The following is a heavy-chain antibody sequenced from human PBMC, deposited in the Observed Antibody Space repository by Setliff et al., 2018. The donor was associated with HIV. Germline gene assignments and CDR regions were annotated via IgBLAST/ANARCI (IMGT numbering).Heavy chain of an antibody. CDR3: ARKYTGGPLDY. J-gene: IGHJ4*02. D-gene: IGHD6-19*01. V-gene: IGHV1-18*01. Sequence: ASVKVSCKASGYTFTSYGITWVRQAPGQGLEWMGWISTYNGNTHYAQKLQGRVTTTTDTSTSTAYMELRSLRSDDTAMYYCARKYTGGPLDYWGQGTLVTVSS. CDR2: ISTYNGNT. CDR1: GYTFTSYG.